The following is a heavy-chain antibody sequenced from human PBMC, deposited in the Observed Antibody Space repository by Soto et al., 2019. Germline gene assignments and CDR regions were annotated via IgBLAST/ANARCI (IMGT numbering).Heavy chain of an antibody. V-gene: IGHV3-7*03. Sequence: VGSLRLSCAASGFTFSSYWMSWVRQAPGKGLEWVANIKQDGSEKYYVDSVKGRFTISRDNAKNSLYLQMNSLRAEDTAVYYCARGLSGGSYYGGSAFDIWGQGTMVTVSS. CDR2: IKQDGSEK. D-gene: IGHD1-26*01. CDR3: ARGLSGGSYYGGSAFDI. CDR1: GFTFSSYW. J-gene: IGHJ3*02.